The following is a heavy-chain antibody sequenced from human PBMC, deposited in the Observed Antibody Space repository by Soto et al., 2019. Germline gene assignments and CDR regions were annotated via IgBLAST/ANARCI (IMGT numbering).Heavy chain of an antibody. CDR1: GGSISSGDYY. V-gene: IGHV4-30-4*01. CDR3: ARQYGGYEYYFDN. D-gene: IGHD5-12*01. CDR2: IYHGGIT. J-gene: IGHJ4*02. Sequence: LSLTCTVSGGSISSGDYYWSWIRQPPGKGLEWIGYIYHGGITNYNPSLKSRLNISSDTSKNQFSLRLGSVSAADTAIYYCARQYGGYEYYFDNWGQGTLVTVSS.